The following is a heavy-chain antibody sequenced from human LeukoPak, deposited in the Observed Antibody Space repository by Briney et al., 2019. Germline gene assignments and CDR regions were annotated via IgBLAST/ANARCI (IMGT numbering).Heavy chain of an antibody. Sequence: SETLSLTCTVSGSSIRRSSYYWGWTRQPPGKGLEWIGSIDYSGSTHYNPSLKSRVTIFVDTSKNQFSLKLSSVSAADTAVYYCARRFDFWGQGTLVTVSS. J-gene: IGHJ4*02. CDR1: GSSIRRSSYY. CDR3: ARRFDF. V-gene: IGHV4-39*01. CDR2: IDYSGST.